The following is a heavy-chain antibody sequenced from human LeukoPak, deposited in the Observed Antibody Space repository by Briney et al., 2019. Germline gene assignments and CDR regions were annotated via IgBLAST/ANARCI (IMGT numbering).Heavy chain of an antibody. J-gene: IGHJ5*02. CDR2: IYSGGST. Sequence: GGSLRLSCAASGFTVSSNYMSWVRQAPGKGLEWVSVIYSGGSTYYADSVKGRFTISRDNSKNTLYLQMNSLRAEDTAVYYCARAGYPYGDYVEGNWFDPWGQGTLVTVSS. CDR1: GFTVSSNY. D-gene: IGHD4-17*01. V-gene: IGHV3-53*01. CDR3: ARAGYPYGDYVEGNWFDP.